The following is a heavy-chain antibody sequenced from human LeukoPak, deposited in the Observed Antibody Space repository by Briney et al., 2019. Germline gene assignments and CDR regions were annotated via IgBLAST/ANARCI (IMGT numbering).Heavy chain of an antibody. V-gene: IGHV4-39*07. CDR2: IYYSGST. CDR1: GGSISSSNYY. Sequence: SETLSLTCTVSGGSISSSNYYWGWIRQPPGKGLEWIRSIYYSGSTYYNPSLKSRVTISVDTSKNQFSLKVSSVTAADTAVYYCARDAGHQLSRRNYYAMDVWGQGTTVTVSS. D-gene: IGHD2-2*01. CDR3: ARDAGHQLSRRNYYAMDV. J-gene: IGHJ6*02.